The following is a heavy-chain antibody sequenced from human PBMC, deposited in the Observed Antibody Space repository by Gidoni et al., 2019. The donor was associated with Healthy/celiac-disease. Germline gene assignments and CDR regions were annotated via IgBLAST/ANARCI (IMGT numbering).Heavy chain of an antibody. Sequence: QVQLVQSGAAPKESGSSVKVSCKASGGTFSSYAISWERQAPGQGLEWIGGIIPIFGTANYAQKFQGRVTITADESTSTAYMEVGSLRSEDTAVYYCAGDRIAAAGNGWFDPWGQGTLVTVSS. D-gene: IGHD6-13*01. CDR3: AGDRIAAAGNGWFDP. V-gene: IGHV1-69*01. J-gene: IGHJ5*02. CDR1: GGTFSSYA. CDR2: IIPIFGTA.